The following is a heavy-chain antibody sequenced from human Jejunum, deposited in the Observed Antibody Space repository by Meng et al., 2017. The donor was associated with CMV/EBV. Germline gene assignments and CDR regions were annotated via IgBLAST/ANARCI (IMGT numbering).Heavy chain of an antibody. CDR2: IFFSGIT. D-gene: IGHD3-10*01. Sequence: TVSGGSISTTGSYWGWVRQPPGKGLEWIGNIFFSGITFSNPSLKSRVTISADTSTNQFSLKLSSVTVADTAMYYCARVKYGSTNWFDPWGQGTLVTVSS. V-gene: IGHV4-39*07. CDR3: ARVKYGSTNWFDP. J-gene: IGHJ5*02. CDR1: GGSISTTGSY.